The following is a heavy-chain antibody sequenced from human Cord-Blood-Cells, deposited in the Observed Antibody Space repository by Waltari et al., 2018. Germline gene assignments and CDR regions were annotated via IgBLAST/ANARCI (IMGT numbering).Heavy chain of an antibody. CDR2: IYYSGST. Sequence: QLQLQESGPGLVKPSETLSLTCTVSGGSISSSSYYWGWIRQPPGKGLEWIGSIYYSGSTYDNPSLKSRVTISVDTSKNQFSLKLSSVTAADTAVYCCARRLATIFGVVIGFDYWGQGTLVTVSS. J-gene: IGHJ4*02. D-gene: IGHD3-3*01. V-gene: IGHV4-39*01. CDR3: ARRLATIFGVVIGFDY. CDR1: GGSISSSSYY.